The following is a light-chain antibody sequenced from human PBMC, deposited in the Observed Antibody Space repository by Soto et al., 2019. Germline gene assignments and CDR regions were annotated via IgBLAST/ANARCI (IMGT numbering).Light chain of an antibody. Sequence: QSVLTQPPSVSGAPGQRVTISCTGSSSNIGAGYDVHWYQQLPGTAPKLLIYGNSNRPSGVPDRFSGSKSGTSASLAITGLQAEDEAHYYCQSYDSSLSAYVVFGGGIKLTVL. CDR2: GNS. J-gene: IGLJ2*01. CDR1: SSNIGAGYD. CDR3: QSYDSSLSAYVV. V-gene: IGLV1-40*01.